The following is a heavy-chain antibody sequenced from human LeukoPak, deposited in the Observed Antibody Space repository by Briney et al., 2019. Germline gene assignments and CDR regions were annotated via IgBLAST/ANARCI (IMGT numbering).Heavy chain of an antibody. CDR1: GGSISSYY. V-gene: IGHV4-59*12. J-gene: IGHJ4*02. CDR3: ARVEQLLWFGELLYYFDY. D-gene: IGHD3-10*01. Sequence: KPSETLSLTCTVSGGSISSYYWSWIRQPPGKGLEWIGYIYYSGSTNNNPSLKSRVTISVDTSKNQFSLKLSSVTAADTAVYYCARVEQLLWFGELLYYFDYWGQGTLVTVSS. CDR2: IYYSGST.